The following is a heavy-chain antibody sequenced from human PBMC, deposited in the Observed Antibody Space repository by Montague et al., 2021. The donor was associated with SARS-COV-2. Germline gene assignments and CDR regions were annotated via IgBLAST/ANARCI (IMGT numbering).Heavy chain of an antibody. J-gene: IGHJ4*02. CDR3: ARHRGYDVVAYYPDF. CDR1: GGSFDSGNFF. Sequence: SETLSLTCTVSGGSFDSGNFFWGWIRQPPGKRLEWIGGISNGGRTFYNPSLKSRVTISVHTSRNQLSLNVKSVTAADTAVYYCARHRGYDVVAYYPDFWGQGILVTVSS. CDR2: ISNGGRT. V-gene: IGHV4-39*01. D-gene: IGHD3-10*01.